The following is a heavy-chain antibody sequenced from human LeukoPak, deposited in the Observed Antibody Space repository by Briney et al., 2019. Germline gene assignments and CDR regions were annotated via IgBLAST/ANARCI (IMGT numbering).Heavy chain of an antibody. D-gene: IGHD2-2*01. V-gene: IGHV3-30*03. CDR1: GFTFSSYG. J-gene: IGHJ4*02. CDR3: AHGAMYQLDY. CDR2: ISYDGSNK. Sequence: PGRSLRLSCAASGFTFSSYGMHWVRQAPGKGLEWVAVISYDGSNKYYADSVKGRFTSSRDNSKNTLYLQMNSLRAEDTAVYYCAHGAMYQLDYWGQGTLVTVSS.